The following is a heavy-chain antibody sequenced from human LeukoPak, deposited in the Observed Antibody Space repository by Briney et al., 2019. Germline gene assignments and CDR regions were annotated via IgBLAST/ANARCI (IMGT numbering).Heavy chain of an antibody. CDR2: IYPGDSDI. V-gene: IGHV5-51*01. J-gene: IGHJ4*02. CDR1: GYSFNTYW. Sequence: GESLKISCRGSGYSFNTYWIGWVRQMPGKGLEWMGIIYPGDSDIRYTPSFQGQVTLSADKSINTAYLQWSSLKASDTAMYYCARRQGCSSTSCAPDYWGQGTLVTVS. D-gene: IGHD2-2*01. CDR3: ARRQGCSSTSCAPDY.